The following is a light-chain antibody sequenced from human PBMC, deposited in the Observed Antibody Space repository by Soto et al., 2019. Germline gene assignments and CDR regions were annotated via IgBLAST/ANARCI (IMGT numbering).Light chain of an antibody. Sequence: DIQMTQSPSTLSASVGDRVTITCRASQSISNWLAWYQQKPGKAPNLLIYAASSLQSGVPSRFSGSGSGTDFTLTISSLQSEDFATYYCQQHYITPWTFGQGTKVDIK. CDR1: QSISNW. CDR3: QQHYITPWT. J-gene: IGKJ1*01. V-gene: IGKV1-39*01. CDR2: AAS.